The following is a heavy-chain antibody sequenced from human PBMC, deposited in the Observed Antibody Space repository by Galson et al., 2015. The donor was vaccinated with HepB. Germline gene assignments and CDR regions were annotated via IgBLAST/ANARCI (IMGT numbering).Heavy chain of an antibody. CDR2: IIPIFGTA. CDR1: GGTFSSYA. CDR3: ARRNHFWSGYYTGNYYYGMDV. Sequence: SCKASGGTFSSYAINWVRQAPGQGLEWMGGIIPIFGTADYAQKFQGRVTITADESTRTTYMELSSLRSEDTAVYYCARRNHFWSGYYTGNYYYGMDVWGQGTTVTVSS. V-gene: IGHV1-69*01. J-gene: IGHJ6*02. D-gene: IGHD3-3*02.